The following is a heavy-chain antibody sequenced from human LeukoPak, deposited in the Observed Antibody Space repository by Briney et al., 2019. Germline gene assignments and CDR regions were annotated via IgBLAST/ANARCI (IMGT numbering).Heavy chain of an antibody. D-gene: IGHD3-10*01. J-gene: IGHJ4*02. CDR3: ARRSRVLHRCYFDY. Sequence: SETLSLTCAVYGGSFSGYYCSWIRQTPGKGLEWIGEINHSGSTNYNPSLKSRVTISVDTSKNQFSLKLSSVTAADTAVYYCARRSRVLHRCYFDYWGQGTLVTVSS. CDR1: GGSFSGYY. V-gene: IGHV4-34*01. CDR2: INHSGST.